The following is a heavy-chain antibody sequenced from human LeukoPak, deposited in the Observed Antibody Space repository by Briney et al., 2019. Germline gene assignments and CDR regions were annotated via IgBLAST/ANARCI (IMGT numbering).Heavy chain of an antibody. D-gene: IGHD3-22*01. J-gene: IGHJ3*02. CDR2: ISYDGSNK. Sequence: GGSLRLSCAASGFTFSSYAMHWVRQAPGKGLEWVAVISYDGSNKYYVDSVKGRFTTSRDNSKNSLYLQMNSLRAEDMAVYYCAGGGLYDRSGYHDAFDIWGQGTMVTASS. V-gene: IGHV3-30-3*01. CDR1: GFTFSSYA. CDR3: AGGGLYDRSGYHDAFDI.